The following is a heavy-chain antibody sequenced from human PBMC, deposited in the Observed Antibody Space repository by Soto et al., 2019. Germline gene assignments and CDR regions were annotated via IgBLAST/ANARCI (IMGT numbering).Heavy chain of an antibody. Sequence: QVQLVESGGGVVQPGRSLRLSCAASGFTFSTNGMVWVRQAPGKGLGWVGVISYDGSSTYQTDSVKGRFTISRDNSKNTLYLQMNSLRAEDTAVYYCAKRFLEWSYDAFDIWGRGTMVTVSS. CDR1: GFTFSTNG. CDR2: ISYDGSST. D-gene: IGHD3-3*01. CDR3: AKRFLEWSYDAFDI. V-gene: IGHV3-30*18. J-gene: IGHJ3*02.